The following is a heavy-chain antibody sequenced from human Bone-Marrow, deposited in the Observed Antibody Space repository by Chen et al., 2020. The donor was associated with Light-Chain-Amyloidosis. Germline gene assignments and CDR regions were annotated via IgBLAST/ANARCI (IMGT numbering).Heavy chain of an antibody. D-gene: IGHD5-18*01. Sequence: EVHLVETGGALIQPGGSLRLSCAASGFSVSRSYMSWVRQAPGKGLEWVSLIYSGGSTYYADFVKGLFTISRGSSKNTVYLQMNSLRAEDTALYYCATEGRDPGYSYGYLNYWGQGTLVTVSS. CDR3: ATEGRDPGYSYGYLNY. CDR2: IYSGGST. J-gene: IGHJ4*02. V-gene: IGHV3-53*02. CDR1: GFSVSRSY.